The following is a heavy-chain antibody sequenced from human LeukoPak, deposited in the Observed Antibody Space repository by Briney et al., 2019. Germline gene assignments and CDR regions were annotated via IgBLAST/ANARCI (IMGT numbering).Heavy chain of an antibody. CDR1: GFTFSRYS. CDR2: IGTDTRTT. V-gene: IGHV3-48*01. Sequence: GGSLRLSCAASGFTFSRYSMNWVRQAPGKGLEWVAFIGTDTRTTHYGDSVKGRFIISRDNAKDSLYLQMDSLRAEDTALYYCTKDFLIDPLWGQGTLVTVSS. D-gene: IGHD2/OR15-2a*01. J-gene: IGHJ4*02. CDR3: TKDFLIDPL.